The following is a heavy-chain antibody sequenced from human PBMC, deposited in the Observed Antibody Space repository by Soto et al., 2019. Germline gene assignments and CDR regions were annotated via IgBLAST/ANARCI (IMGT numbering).Heavy chain of an antibody. CDR1: GGSISSSSYY. Sequence: NPSETLSLTCTVSGGSISSSSYYWGWIRQPPGKGLEWIGSIYYSGSTYYNPSLKSRVTISVDTSKNQFSLKLSSVTAADTAVYYCARHDVVPAAMPDDYWGQGTLVTVSS. CDR3: ARHDVVPAAMPDDY. J-gene: IGHJ4*02. V-gene: IGHV4-39*01. CDR2: IYYSGST. D-gene: IGHD2-2*01.